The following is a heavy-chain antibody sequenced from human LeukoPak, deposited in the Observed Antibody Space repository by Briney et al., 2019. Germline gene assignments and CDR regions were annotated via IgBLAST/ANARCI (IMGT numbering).Heavy chain of an antibody. CDR2: VNPNSGAT. D-gene: IGHD3-3*01. CDR3: ARSAKIGVVIGWFDP. CDR1: GYTFTDYY. Sequence: GASVTVSCKASGYTFTDYYIYWVRQAPAVGLEWMGWVNPNSGATKYAQKFQGRVTMTRDTSISTAYMELSRLRSDDTAVYYCARSAKIGVVIGWFDPWGQGTLVTVSS. J-gene: IGHJ5*02. V-gene: IGHV1-2*02.